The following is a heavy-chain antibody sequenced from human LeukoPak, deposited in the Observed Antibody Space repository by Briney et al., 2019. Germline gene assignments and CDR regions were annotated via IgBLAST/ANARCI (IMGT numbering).Heavy chain of an antibody. D-gene: IGHD1-26*01. CDR1: GFTFSSYG. CDR3: AKVGGSGSYDY. V-gene: IGHV3-30*18. J-gene: IGHJ4*02. Sequence: PGGSLRLSCAASGFTFSSYGMHWVRQAPGKGLEWVAVISYDGSNKYYADSVKGRFTISRDNSKNTLYLQMNSLRAEDTAVYYCAKVGGSGSYDYWGQGTLVTVSS. CDR2: ISYDGSNK.